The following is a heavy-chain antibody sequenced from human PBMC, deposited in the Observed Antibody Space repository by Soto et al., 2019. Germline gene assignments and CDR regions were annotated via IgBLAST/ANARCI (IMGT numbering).Heavy chain of an antibody. CDR1: GGSFSGYY. CDR3: ARKPFLYYYDSSGYYYYFDY. V-gene: IGHV4-34*01. J-gene: IGHJ4*02. CDR2: ISHSGST. Sequence: SETLSLTCAVYGGSFSGYYWSWIRQPPGKGLEWIGEISHSGSTNYNPSLKSRVTISVDTSKNQFSLKLSSVTAADTAVYYCARKPFLYYYDSSGYYYYFDYWRQGTLVTVSS. D-gene: IGHD3-22*01.